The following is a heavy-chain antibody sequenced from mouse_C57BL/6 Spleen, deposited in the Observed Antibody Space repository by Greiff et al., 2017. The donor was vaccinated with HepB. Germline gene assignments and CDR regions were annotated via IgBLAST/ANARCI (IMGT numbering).Heavy chain of an antibody. CDR1: GFTFSDYG. D-gene: IGHD2-5*01. V-gene: IGHV5-17*01. J-gene: IGHJ1*03. CDR3: ARGMGSNYAFDV. CDR2: ISSGSSTI. Sequence: EVKVVESGGGLVKPGGSLKLSCAASGFTFSDYGMHWVRQAPEKGLEWVAYISSGSSTIYYADTVKGRFTISRDNAKNTLFLQMTSLRSEDTAMYYCARGMGSNYAFDVWGTGTTVTVSS.